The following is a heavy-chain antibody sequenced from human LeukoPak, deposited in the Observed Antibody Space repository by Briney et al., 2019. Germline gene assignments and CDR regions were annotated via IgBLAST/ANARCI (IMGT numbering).Heavy chain of an antibody. J-gene: IGHJ4*02. D-gene: IGHD5-18*01. CDR1: GFTFNNYG. Sequence: GGALRLSCAASGFTFNNYGMHWVRQAPGKGLECLAFIRYDGSNTYYADSVKGRFTISIDNAKNSLHLQLNSLRAEDTAVYYCAKDDEGYIYWGQGTLVTVSS. CDR2: IRYDGSNT. V-gene: IGHV3-30*02. CDR3: AKDDEGYIY.